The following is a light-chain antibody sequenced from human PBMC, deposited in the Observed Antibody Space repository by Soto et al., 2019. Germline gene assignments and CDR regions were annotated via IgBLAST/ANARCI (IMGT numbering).Light chain of an antibody. Sequence: EILMTQSPATLSVSPGERATLSCRASQSVDINLAWYQKKAGQAPRLLIYGASTRATAIPARLSGSGSGTEFTLTISSIEPEDFAVYYCQQRGNWPSFGGGTKVDIK. CDR3: QQRGNWPS. V-gene: IGKV3-15*01. CDR2: GAS. CDR1: QSVDIN. J-gene: IGKJ4*01.